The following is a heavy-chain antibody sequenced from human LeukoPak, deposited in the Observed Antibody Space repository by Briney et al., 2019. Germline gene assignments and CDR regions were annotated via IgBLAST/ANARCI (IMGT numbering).Heavy chain of an antibody. CDR3: ARERVP. CDR2: ISSSSSYI. V-gene: IGHV3-21*01. CDR1: GFTFSSYX. J-gene: IGHJ5*02. Sequence: GXXXXLSCAXSGFTFSSYXXNWVRQAPGKGLEWVSSISSSSSYIYYADSVKGRFTISRDNAKNSLYRQMNSLRAEDTAVYYCARERVPWGQGTLVTVSS.